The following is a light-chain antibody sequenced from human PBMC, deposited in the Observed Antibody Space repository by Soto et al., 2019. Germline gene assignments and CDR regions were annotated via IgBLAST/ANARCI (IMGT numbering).Light chain of an antibody. CDR1: QSISSY. J-gene: IGKJ1*01. V-gene: IGKV1-39*01. Sequence: DVQMTQSPSSLSASVGDRVTITCRASQSISSYLNWYQQKPGEAPKLLIYVASILQSGFPSRFSGSGSGTDFSLTISSLQPEDFATYYCQQSYNTPWTFGQGTEVEIK. CDR2: VAS. CDR3: QQSYNTPWT.